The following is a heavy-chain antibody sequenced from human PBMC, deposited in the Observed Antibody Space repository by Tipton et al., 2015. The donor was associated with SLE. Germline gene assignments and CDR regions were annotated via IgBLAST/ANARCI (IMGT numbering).Heavy chain of an antibody. J-gene: IGHJ5*01. D-gene: IGHD4-11*01. Sequence: TLSLTCSVSGGFIGSSSYYWGWIRPPPGKGLEWIGSVSYLGSTSYNATLESRVTISIDTSKKHFSLKLSSVTAADTAVYYCATYSGWFHTWGHGALVTVSS. CDR1: GGFIGSSSYY. CDR2: VSYLGST. V-gene: IGHV4-39*07. CDR3: ATYSGWFHT.